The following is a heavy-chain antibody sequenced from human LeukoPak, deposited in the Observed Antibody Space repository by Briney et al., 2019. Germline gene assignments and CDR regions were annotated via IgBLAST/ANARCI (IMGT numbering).Heavy chain of an antibody. CDR2: IYDSGST. V-gene: IGHV4-61*01. CDR1: GGSVRSDSYY. D-gene: IGHD3-10*01. Sequence: SETLSLTCTVSGGSVRSDSYYWSWVRQTPGKGLEWIGYIYDSGSTNYNPSLKSRVTMSLDTSKNQFSLKLSSVTAADTAVYYCARDRGSRGGFDYWGQGTLVTVSS. J-gene: IGHJ4*02. CDR3: ARDRGSRGGFDY.